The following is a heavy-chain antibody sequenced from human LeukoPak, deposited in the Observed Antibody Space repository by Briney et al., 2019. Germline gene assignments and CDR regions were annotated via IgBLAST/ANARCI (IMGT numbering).Heavy chain of an antibody. Sequence: GRSLRLFCTASGFTFGDYAMSWVRQAPGKGLEWVGFIRSKAYGGTTESAASVKGRFTISRDDSKSIAYLQMNSLKTEDTAVCYCTRGRGYCSGGSCYGYYWGQGTLVTVSS. CDR1: GFTFGDYA. CDR3: TRGRGYCSGGSCYGYY. D-gene: IGHD2-15*01. J-gene: IGHJ4*02. CDR2: IRSKAYGGTT. V-gene: IGHV3-49*04.